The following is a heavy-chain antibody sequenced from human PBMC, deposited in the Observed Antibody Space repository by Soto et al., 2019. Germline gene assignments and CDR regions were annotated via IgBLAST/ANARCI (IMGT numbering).Heavy chain of an antibody. CDR3: ARAEYYDSSGYSPGAFDI. J-gene: IGHJ3*02. V-gene: IGHV4-30-4*01. Sequence: TLSLTCTVSGGSTSSGDYYWSWIRQPPGKGLEWIGYIYYSGSTYYNPSLKSRVTISVDTSKNQFSLKLSSVTAADTAVYYCARAEYYDSSGYSPGAFDIWGQGTMVT. CDR2: IYYSGST. CDR1: GGSTSSGDYY. D-gene: IGHD3-22*01.